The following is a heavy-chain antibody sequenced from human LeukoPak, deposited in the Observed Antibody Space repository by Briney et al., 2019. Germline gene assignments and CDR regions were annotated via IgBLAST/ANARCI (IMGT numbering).Heavy chain of an antibody. J-gene: IGHJ5*02. CDR3: ARHGETYYDFWSGYNPVSNWFDP. D-gene: IGHD3-3*01. Sequence: PSETLSLTCTVSGGSISSYYWSWIRQPPGKGLEWIGYIYYSGSTNYNPSLKSRVTISVDTSKNQFSLKLSSVTAADTAVYYCARHGETYYDFWSGYNPVSNWFDPWGQGTLVTVSS. V-gene: IGHV4-59*08. CDR1: GGSISSYY. CDR2: IYYSGST.